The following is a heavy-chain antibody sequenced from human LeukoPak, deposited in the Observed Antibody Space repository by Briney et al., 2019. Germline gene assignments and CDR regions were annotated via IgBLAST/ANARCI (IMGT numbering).Heavy chain of an antibody. CDR2: IIPIFGTA. CDR3: ARGPQWLPQGQYFQH. J-gene: IGHJ1*01. D-gene: IGHD6-19*01. CDR1: GGTFSSYA. V-gene: IGHV1-69*06. Sequence: GASVKVSCKASGGTFSSYAISWVRQAPGQGLEWMGGIIPIFGTAKYAQKFQGRVTITADKSTSTAYMGLSSLRSEDTAVYYCARGPQWLPQGQYFQHWGQGTLVTVSS.